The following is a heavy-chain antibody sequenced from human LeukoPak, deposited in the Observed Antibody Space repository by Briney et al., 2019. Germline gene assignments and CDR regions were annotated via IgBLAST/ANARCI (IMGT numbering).Heavy chain of an antibody. Sequence: PGGSLRLSCAASGFTFSNAWMSWVRLAPGKGLEWVSAISGSGTGTYYADSVKGRFTISRDNSKNTLYLHMNSLRAEDTAVYYCAKVATWTYFDYWGQGTLVTVSS. D-gene: IGHD3/OR15-3a*01. CDR1: GFTFSNAW. V-gene: IGHV3-23*01. CDR3: AKVATWTYFDY. J-gene: IGHJ4*02. CDR2: ISGSGTGT.